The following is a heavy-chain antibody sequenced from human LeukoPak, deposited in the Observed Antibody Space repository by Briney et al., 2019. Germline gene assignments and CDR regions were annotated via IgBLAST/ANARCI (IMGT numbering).Heavy chain of an antibody. J-gene: IGHJ6*02. Sequence: SETLSLTCTVSGGSISSSSYHWGWIRQPPGKGLEWIGSIYYSGSTYYNPSLKSRVTVSVDTSKNQFSVKLSSVTAADTAVYYCARLNYYYGMDVWGQGTTVTVSS. CDR3: ARLNYYYGMDV. V-gene: IGHV4-39*01. CDR1: GGSISSSSYH. CDR2: IYYSGST.